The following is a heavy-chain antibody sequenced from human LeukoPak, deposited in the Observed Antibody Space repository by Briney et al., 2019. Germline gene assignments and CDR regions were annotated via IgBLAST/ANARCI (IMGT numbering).Heavy chain of an antibody. D-gene: IGHD3-22*01. CDR3: AKRGVVIRVILVGFHREAYYFDS. Sequence: PGGSLRLSCAVSGITLSNYAMTWVRQAPGKGLEWVAGISGSGGGTNYADSVKGRFTISRDNSKNTLYLQMNNLRVDDTAVYFCAKRGVVIRVILVGFHREAYYFDSWGQGALVTVS. V-gene: IGHV3-23*01. J-gene: IGHJ4*02. CDR1: GITLSNYA. CDR2: ISGSGGGT.